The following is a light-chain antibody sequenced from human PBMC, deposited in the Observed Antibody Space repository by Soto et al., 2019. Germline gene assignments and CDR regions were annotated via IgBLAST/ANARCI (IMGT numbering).Light chain of an antibody. CDR2: GAS. Sequence: EIVLTQSPGTLSLSPGERATLSCRASQSVSSSYLAWYQQKPGQAPRLLIYGASSRATGIPARFSGSGSGTDFTLTISRLEPEDFAVYYCQQYGSSPYTCGQGPKLEIK. CDR3: QQYGSSPYT. J-gene: IGKJ2*01. V-gene: IGKV3-20*01. CDR1: QSVSSSY.